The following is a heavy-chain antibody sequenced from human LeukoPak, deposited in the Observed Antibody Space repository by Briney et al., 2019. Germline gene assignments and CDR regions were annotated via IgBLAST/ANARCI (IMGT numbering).Heavy chain of an antibody. D-gene: IGHD6-19*01. CDR2: IYDSGST. J-gene: IGHJ4*02. V-gene: IGHV4-39*07. Sequence: KASETLSLTCTVSGGSIRSSYYYWGWIRQPPGKGLEWIGSIYDSGSTYYNPSLKSRVTISVDTSKNQFSLKLSSVTAADTAVYYCARTVAGPAREYYFDYWGQGTLVTVSS. CDR3: ARTVAGPAREYYFDY. CDR1: GGSIRSSYYY.